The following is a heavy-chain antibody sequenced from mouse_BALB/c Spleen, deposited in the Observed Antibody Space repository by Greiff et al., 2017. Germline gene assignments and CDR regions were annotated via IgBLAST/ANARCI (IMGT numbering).Heavy chain of an antibody. CDR2: IYPGNGDT. CDR1: GYTFTSYN. V-gene: IGHV1-12*01. CDR3: ARRNYDGGWFAY. Sequence: LQQPGSELVRPGASVKLSCKASGYTFTSYNMHWVKQTPGQGLEWIGAIYPGNGDTSYNQKFKGKATLTADKSSSTAYMQLSSLTSEDSAVYYCARRNYDGGWFAYWGQGTLVTVSA. J-gene: IGHJ3*01. D-gene: IGHD2-4*01.